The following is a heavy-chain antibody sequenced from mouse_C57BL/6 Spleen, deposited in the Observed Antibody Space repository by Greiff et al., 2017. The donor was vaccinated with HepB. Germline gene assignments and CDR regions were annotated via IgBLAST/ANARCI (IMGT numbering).Heavy chain of an antibody. CDR1: GYAFSSSW. CDR2: IYPGDGDT. Sequence: QVQLKESGPELVKPGASVKISCKASGYAFSSSWMNWVKQRPGKGLEWIGRIYPGDGDTNYNGKFKGKATLTADKSSSTAYMQLSSLTSEDSAVYFCAREGDTGFDYYGSSYRAWFAYWGQGTLVTVSA. D-gene: IGHD1-1*01. V-gene: IGHV1-82*01. CDR3: AREGDTGFDYYGSSYRAWFAY. J-gene: IGHJ3*01.